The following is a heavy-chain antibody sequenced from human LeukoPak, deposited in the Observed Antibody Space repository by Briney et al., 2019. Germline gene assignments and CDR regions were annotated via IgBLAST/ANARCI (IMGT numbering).Heavy chain of an antibody. CDR3: ASRDRGYYYGMDV. Sequence: GGSLRLSCAASGFTVSGHYMSWVRQAPGKGLEWVSLLYSGGSTYYADSVKGRFSISRDNSKNTLYLQMNSLRAEDTAVYYCASRDRGYYYGMDVWGQGTTVTVSS. V-gene: IGHV3-66*01. J-gene: IGHJ6*02. CDR2: LYSGGST. D-gene: IGHD5-24*01. CDR1: GFTVSGHY.